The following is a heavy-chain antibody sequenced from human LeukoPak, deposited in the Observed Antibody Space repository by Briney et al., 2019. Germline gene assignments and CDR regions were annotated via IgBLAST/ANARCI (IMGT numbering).Heavy chain of an antibody. J-gene: IGHJ4*02. Sequence: SVKVSCKASGGTFSSYAISWVRQAPGQGLEWMGRIIPIFGTANCAQKFQGRVTITTDESTSTAYMELSSLRSEDTAVYYCAGTRGVTIDYWGQGTLVTVSS. V-gene: IGHV1-69*05. CDR2: IIPIFGTA. D-gene: IGHD4-17*01. CDR1: GGTFSSYA. CDR3: AGTRGVTIDY.